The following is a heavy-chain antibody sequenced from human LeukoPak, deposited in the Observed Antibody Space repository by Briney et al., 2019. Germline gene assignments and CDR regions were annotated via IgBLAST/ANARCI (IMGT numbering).Heavy chain of an antibody. CDR2: IFASGTT. CDR3: TRDPGHYGVDV. CDR1: GGSISNYY. J-gene: IGHJ6*02. V-gene: IGHV4-4*07. Sequence: PSETLSLTCTVSGGSISNYYRSWIRKPAGKGLEWLGRIFASGTTHDNPSLKSRVTVSVDTSKNQFSLRLTSVTAADTAVYYCTRDPGHYGVDVWGQGTTVTVSS.